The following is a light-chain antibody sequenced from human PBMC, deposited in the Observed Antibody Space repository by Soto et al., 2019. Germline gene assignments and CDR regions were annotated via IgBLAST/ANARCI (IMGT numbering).Light chain of an antibody. J-gene: IGKJ1*01. V-gene: IGKV3-15*01. CDR3: RQYGSSPRT. CDR1: QNIRRD. Sequence: EIVMTQSPATLSVSPGERATLSCRASQNIRRDLAWYQQKPGQAPRLIMYGASIRATGNPARFSGSGSGTDFTLTISRLEPEEFAVYYCRQYGSSPRTVGQGTKVDSK. CDR2: GAS.